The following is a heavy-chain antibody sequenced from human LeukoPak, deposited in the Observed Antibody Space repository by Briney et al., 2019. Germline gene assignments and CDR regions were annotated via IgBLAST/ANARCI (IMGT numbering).Heavy chain of an antibody. CDR1: GFTFSSYS. Sequence: GGSLRLSCAASGFTFSSYSMNWVSQAPGKGLEWVSSISSSSSYIYYADSVKGRFTIYRDNAKNSLYLQMNSLRAEDTAVYYCARSGGCSSTSCSPNFDYWGQGTLVTVSS. D-gene: IGHD2-2*01. J-gene: IGHJ4*02. CDR3: ARSGGCSSTSCSPNFDY. V-gene: IGHV3-21*01. CDR2: ISSSSSYI.